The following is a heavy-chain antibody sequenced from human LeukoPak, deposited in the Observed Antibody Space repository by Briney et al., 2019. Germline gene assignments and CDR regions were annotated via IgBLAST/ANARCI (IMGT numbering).Heavy chain of an antibody. V-gene: IGHV1-18*01. CDR3: AKDALRCTNGVCYTGDYYYYYYMDV. CDR2: ISAYNGNT. Sequence: ASVKVSCKASGYTFTSYGISWVRQAPGQGLEWMGWISAYNGNTNYAQKLQGRVTMTTDTSTSTAYMELRSLRAEDTAVYYCAKDALRCTNGVCYTGDYYYYYYMDVWGKGTTVTVSS. J-gene: IGHJ6*03. D-gene: IGHD2-8*01. CDR1: GYTFTSYG.